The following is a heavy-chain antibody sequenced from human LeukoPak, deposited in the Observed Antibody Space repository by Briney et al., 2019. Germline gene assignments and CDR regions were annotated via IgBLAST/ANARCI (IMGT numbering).Heavy chain of an antibody. CDR1: GYTLTELS. CDR3: ATGIAAGGINWFDP. CDR2: FDPEDGET. J-gene: IGHJ5*02. V-gene: IGHV1-24*01. D-gene: IGHD6-13*01. Sequence: ASVKVSCKVSGYTLTELSMHWVRQAPGKGREGMGGFDPEDGETIYAQKCQGRVTMTEDTSTDTAYMELSSLSSEDTAVYYCATGIAAGGINWFDPWGQGTLVTVSS.